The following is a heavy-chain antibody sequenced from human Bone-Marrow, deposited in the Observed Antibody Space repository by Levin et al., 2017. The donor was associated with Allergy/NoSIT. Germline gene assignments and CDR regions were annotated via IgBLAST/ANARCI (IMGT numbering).Heavy chain of an antibody. CDR1: GVTFTTHS. CDR3: ARDNPRNYFDY. J-gene: IGHJ4*02. CDR2: ISWTSNTL. Sequence: GESLKISCVDSGVTFTTHSMNWVRHAPGKGLEWIAYISWTSNTLYYAASLKGRVTISRDNSKTSLYLQINSLRVDDTAIYYCARDNPRNYFDYWGQGTQLTVSS. V-gene: IGHV3-48*04.